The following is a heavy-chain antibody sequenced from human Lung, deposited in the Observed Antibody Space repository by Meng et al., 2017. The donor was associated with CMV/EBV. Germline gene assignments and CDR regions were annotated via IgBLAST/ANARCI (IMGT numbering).Heavy chain of an antibody. CDR3: AKKYYDFWRGYYGDYYYYGMDV. CDR2: LRYDGSNK. Sequence: GGSLRPSWAASGFTFSSYGMHWVRQAPGKGLEWVAFLRYDGSNKYYADPVKGRFTISRDNSKNTLYLQMNSLRAEDTAVYYCAKKYYDFWRGYYGDYYYYGMDVWGQGXTVTVSS. D-gene: IGHD3-3*01. V-gene: IGHV3-30*02. J-gene: IGHJ6*02. CDR1: GFTFSSYG.